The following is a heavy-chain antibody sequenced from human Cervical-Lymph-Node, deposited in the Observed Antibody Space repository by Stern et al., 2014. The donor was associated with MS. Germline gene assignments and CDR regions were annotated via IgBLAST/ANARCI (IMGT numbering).Heavy chain of an antibody. CDR1: GFTVRRDY. J-gene: IGHJ4*02. CDR2: ITNVGST. V-gene: IGHV3-53*01. CDR3: ARDTSSPERSDW. Sequence: EVQLVASGGGVIQPGGSLRLSCTASGFTVRRDYMTWVRQAPGKGLEWVSLITNVGSTFYTDSVKGRFTISRDDSKNTVYLHMTSLRAEDTAMYYCARDTSSPERSDWWGQGTLVTVSS. D-gene: IGHD1-1*01.